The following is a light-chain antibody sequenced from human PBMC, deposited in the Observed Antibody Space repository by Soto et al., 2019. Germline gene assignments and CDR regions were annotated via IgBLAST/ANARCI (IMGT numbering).Light chain of an antibody. CDR1: QSVSSSY. Sequence: EIVLTQSPGTLSLSPGERATLSCRASQSVSSSYLAWYQQKPGQAPRLLIYGASGRATGIPDTFSGSGSGTDFPLTISRLEPEDFAVYYCQQYGSSPPLTFGQGTRLEIK. CDR2: GAS. J-gene: IGKJ5*01. V-gene: IGKV3-20*01. CDR3: QQYGSSPPLT.